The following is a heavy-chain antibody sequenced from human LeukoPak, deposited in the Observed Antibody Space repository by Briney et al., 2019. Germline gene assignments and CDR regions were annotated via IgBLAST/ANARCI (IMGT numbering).Heavy chain of an antibody. CDR1: GGSISSYY. V-gene: IGHV4-4*09. D-gene: IGHD4-17*01. CDR3: ARSLATVTTTGRDAFDI. J-gene: IGHJ3*02. CDR2: IYTSGST. Sequence: SETLSLTCTVSGGSISSYYWSWIRQPPGKGLEWIGYIYTSGSTKYNPSHKSRVTISVDTSKNQFSLKLSSVTAADTAVYYCARSLATVTTTGRDAFDIWGQGTMVTVSS.